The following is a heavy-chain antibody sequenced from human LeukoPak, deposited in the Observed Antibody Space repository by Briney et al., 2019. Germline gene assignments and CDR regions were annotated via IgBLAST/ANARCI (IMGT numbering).Heavy chain of an antibody. CDR2: ISYDGSTK. Sequence: QPGGSLRLSSAASGFTFSRYGMHWVRQAPGKGLDWVAVISYDGSTKYYADSVKGRFTISRDNSKNTLYLQMNSLRTEDTAVYFCAKGLTPGIQLWPQDAFDIRGQGTMVTVSS. J-gene: IGHJ3*02. CDR3: AKGLTPGIQLWPQDAFDI. D-gene: IGHD5-18*01. CDR1: GFTFSRYG. V-gene: IGHV3-30*18.